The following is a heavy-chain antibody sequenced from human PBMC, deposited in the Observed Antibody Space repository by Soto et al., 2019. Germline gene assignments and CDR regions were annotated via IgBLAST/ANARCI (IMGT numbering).Heavy chain of an antibody. CDR3: ARDLHSARNKNWFDS. CDR2: IYYTGSA. V-gene: IGHV4-30-4*01. CDR1: GGSLSSDDYY. J-gene: IGHJ5*01. D-gene: IGHD1-26*01. Sequence: QVQLQESGPGLVKPSQTLSLTCTVSGGSLSSDDYYWSWLRQHPQRGLEWIGYIYYTGSAYYNPPRKKRVNISVDTSKNQFSLRVSSVTAADTAVYYCARDLHSARNKNWFDSWGQGTLVTVSS.